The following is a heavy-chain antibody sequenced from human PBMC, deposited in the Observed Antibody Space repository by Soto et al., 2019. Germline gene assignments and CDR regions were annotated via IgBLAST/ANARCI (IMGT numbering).Heavy chain of an antibody. CDR3: ARIGARFDY. V-gene: IGHV1-2*04. J-gene: IGHJ4*02. Sequence: ASVKVSCKASGYTFTGYYMHWVRQAPGQVLGWMGWINPNSGGTNYAQKFQGWVTMTRDTSISTAYMELSRLRSDDTAVYYCARIGARFDYWGQGTLVTVSS. CDR2: INPNSGGT. D-gene: IGHD3-10*01. CDR1: GYTFTGYY.